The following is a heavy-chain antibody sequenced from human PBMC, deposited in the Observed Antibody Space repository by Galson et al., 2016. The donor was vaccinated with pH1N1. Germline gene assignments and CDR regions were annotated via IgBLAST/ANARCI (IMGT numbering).Heavy chain of an antibody. V-gene: IGHV3-49*04. CDR1: GFSFGDYA. Sequence: SLRLSCAASGFSFGDYAMSWVRQAPGKGLEWVGLIRSKVYGGTTEYAASVKGRFTILRDDSKYIAYLQMNSLGTEDTAVYFSTRARYNLLTGYLIDYWGQGTLVTVSS. CDR3: TRARYNLLTGYLIDY. J-gene: IGHJ4*02. CDR2: IRSKVYGGTT. D-gene: IGHD3-9*01.